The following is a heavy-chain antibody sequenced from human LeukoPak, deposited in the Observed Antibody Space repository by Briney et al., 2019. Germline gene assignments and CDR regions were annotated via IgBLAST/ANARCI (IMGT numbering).Heavy chain of an antibody. D-gene: IGHD6-13*01. CDR3: ARDLVYVAAAGPEDAFDI. J-gene: IGHJ3*02. CDR1: GFTFSSYW. Sequence: GGSLRLSCAASGFTFSSYWMSWVRQAPGKGLEWVANIKKDGSEKYYVDSVKGRFTISRDNAKTSLYLQMNSLRAEDTAVYYCARDLVYVAAAGPEDAFDIWGQGTMVTVSS. CDR2: IKKDGSEK. V-gene: IGHV3-7*01.